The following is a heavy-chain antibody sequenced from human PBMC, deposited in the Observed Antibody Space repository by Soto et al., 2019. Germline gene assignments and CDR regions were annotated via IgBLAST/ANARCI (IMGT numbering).Heavy chain of an antibody. J-gene: IGHJ6*02. Sequence: SETLSLTCTVSGGSVSSGSYYWIWIRQPPGKGLEWIGYIYYSGSTNYNPSLKSRVTISVDTSKNQFSLKLSSVTAADTAVYYCARTQLDYYYYGMDVWGQGTTVTVSS. V-gene: IGHV4-61*01. CDR1: GGSVSSGSYY. CDR3: ARTQLDYYYYGMDV. CDR2: IYYSGST.